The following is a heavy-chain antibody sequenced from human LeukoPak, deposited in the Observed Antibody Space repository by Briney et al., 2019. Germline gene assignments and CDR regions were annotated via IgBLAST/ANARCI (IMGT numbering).Heavy chain of an antibody. CDR2: IYHSGST. D-gene: IGHD4-17*01. J-gene: IGHJ3*02. Sequence: PSETLSLTCAVSGGSISSSNWWSWVRQPPGKGLEWIGEIYHSGSTNYNPSLKSRVTISVDKSKNQFSLKLTSVTAADTAVYYCARTPSDYPNAFDIWGQGTMVTVSS. V-gene: IGHV4-4*02. CDR1: GGSISSSNW. CDR3: ARTPSDYPNAFDI.